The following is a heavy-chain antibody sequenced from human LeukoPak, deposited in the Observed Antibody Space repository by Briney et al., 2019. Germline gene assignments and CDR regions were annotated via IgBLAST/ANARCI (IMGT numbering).Heavy chain of an antibody. V-gene: IGHV3-74*01. CDR2: INTDGSST. J-gene: IGHJ4*02. CDR1: GFTFSSYW. Sequence: GGSLRLSCAASGFTFSSYWMHWVRQAPGKGLVWVSRINTDGSSTSYADSVKGRFSIFRDISRNTIYVQMNSLTVEDTSIYYCVKDRPYFDQWGQGTLVTVSS. CDR3: VKDRPYFDQ.